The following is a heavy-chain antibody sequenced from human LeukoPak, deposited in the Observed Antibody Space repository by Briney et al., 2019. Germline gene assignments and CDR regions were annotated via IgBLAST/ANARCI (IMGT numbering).Heavy chain of an antibody. J-gene: IGHJ4*02. Sequence: SQTLSLTCAVSGGSISSGGYSWSWIRQPPGTGLEWIGYIYHSGSTYYNPSLKSRVTISVDRSKNQFSLKLSSVTAADTAVYYCARERHGGYFDYWGQGTLVTVSS. CDR3: ARERHGGYFDY. CDR1: GGSISSGGYS. V-gene: IGHV4-30-2*01. D-gene: IGHD1-1*01. CDR2: IYHSGST.